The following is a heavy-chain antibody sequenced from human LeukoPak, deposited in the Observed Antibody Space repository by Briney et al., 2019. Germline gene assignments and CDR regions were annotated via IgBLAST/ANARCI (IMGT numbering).Heavy chain of an antibody. Sequence: SETLSLTCTVSGVSINSHYLNWIRQPPGKGLEWIGYIYGSGRTNYNPSLKSRVTMSVDTSKSQFSLNLNSLTAADTAVYYCFVSPNKAFFDYWGEGPLFTV. V-gene: IGHV4-4*09. D-gene: IGHD2/OR15-2a*01. J-gene: IGHJ4*02. CDR1: GVSINSHY. CDR2: IYGSGRT. CDR3: FVSPNKAFFDY.